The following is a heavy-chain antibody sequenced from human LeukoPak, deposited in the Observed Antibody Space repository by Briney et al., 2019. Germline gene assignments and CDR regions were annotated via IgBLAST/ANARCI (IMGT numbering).Heavy chain of an antibody. Sequence: KPSETLSLTCAVYGGSFSGYYWSWIRQPPGKGLEWIGSIYHSGSTYYNPSLKSRVTISVDTSKNQFSLKLSSVTAADTAVYYCARGLYRGGAFDIWGQGTMVTVSS. J-gene: IGHJ3*02. D-gene: IGHD1-26*01. CDR2: IYHSGST. CDR1: GGSFSGYY. CDR3: ARGLYRGGAFDI. V-gene: IGHV4-34*01.